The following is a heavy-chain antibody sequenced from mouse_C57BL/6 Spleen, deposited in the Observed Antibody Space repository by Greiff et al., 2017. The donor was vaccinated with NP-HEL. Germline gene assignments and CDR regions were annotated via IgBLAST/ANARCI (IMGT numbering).Heavy chain of an antibody. CDR3: TAPTTVVDFDY. CDR1: GFTFSNYW. Sequence: EVKLEESGGGLVQPGGSMKLSCVASGFTFSNYWMNWVRQSPEKGLEWVAQIRLKSDNYATHYAESVKGRFTISRDDSKSSVYLQMNNLRAEDTGIYYCTAPTTVVDFDYWGQGTTLTVSS. D-gene: IGHD1-1*01. CDR2: IRLKSDNYAT. J-gene: IGHJ2*01. V-gene: IGHV6-3*01.